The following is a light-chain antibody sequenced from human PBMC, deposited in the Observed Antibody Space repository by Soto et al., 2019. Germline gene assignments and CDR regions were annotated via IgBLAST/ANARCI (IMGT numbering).Light chain of an antibody. CDR2: GAS. CDR3: QQYGSSTRT. CDR1: QSVRSY. Sequence: EIVITQSPATLSVSPRERATLSCRASQSVRSYLAWYGQKPGQAPRLLIYGASNRATGIPDRFSGSGSGTEFTLTISRLEPEDFAVYYCQQYGSSTRTFGQGTKVDIK. J-gene: IGKJ1*01. V-gene: IGKV3-20*01.